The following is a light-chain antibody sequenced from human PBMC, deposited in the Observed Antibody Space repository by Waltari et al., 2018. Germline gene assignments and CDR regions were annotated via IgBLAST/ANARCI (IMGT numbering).Light chain of an antibody. J-gene: IGKJ4*01. CDR2: DAS. V-gene: IGKV1-33*01. Sequence: DIQMTQSPSSLSASAGDRVTITCQASQDISNYLNWYQQNPGKAPKLLIYDASNLETGVPSRFRGSVSGTDFTFTISSLQPEDIATYYCIQYVNLPPGLTFGGGTRVEIK. CDR3: IQYVNLPPGLT. CDR1: QDISNY.